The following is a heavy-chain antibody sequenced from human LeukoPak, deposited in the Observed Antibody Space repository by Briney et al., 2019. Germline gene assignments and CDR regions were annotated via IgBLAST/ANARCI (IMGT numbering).Heavy chain of an antibody. Sequence: SETLSLTCTVSGGPMYSYYWSWIRQTAGKGLEWIGRLYPGVSTNYNPSLKSRVTMSVDTSTTQLALKLSAVTAADTAVYYCARLKLYDSTGYSPGHYMDVGGRGTTVTVS. J-gene: IGHJ6*03. CDR1: GGPMYSYY. D-gene: IGHD3-22*01. CDR2: LYPGVST. V-gene: IGHV4-4*07. CDR3: ARLKLYDSTGYSPGHYMDV.